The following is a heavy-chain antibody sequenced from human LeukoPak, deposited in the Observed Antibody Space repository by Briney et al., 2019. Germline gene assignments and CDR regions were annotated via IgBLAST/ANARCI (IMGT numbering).Heavy chain of an antibody. Sequence: GGSLRLSCAASGFTFSSYWMSWVRQAPGKGLEWVANIKQDGSEKYYVDSVKGRFSISRDNAKNSLYLQMNSLRAEDTAVYYCARYVDTAMFDYWGQGTLVTVSS. CDR3: ARYVDTAMFDY. CDR1: GFTFSSYW. CDR2: IKQDGSEK. D-gene: IGHD5-18*01. J-gene: IGHJ4*02. V-gene: IGHV3-7*01.